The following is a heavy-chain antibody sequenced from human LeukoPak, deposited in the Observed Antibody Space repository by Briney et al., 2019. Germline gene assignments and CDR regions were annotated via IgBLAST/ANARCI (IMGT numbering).Heavy chain of an antibody. CDR3: AREEDYYDSSGYPRG. J-gene: IGHJ4*02. D-gene: IGHD3-22*01. V-gene: IGHV4-30-4*01. Sequence: SETLSLTCTVSGGSISSGDYYWSWIRQPPGKGLEWIGYIYYSGSTYYNPSLKSRVTISVDTSKNQFSLKLSSVTAADTAVYYCAREEDYYDSSGYPRGWGQGTLVTVSS. CDR1: GGSISSGDYY. CDR2: IYYSGST.